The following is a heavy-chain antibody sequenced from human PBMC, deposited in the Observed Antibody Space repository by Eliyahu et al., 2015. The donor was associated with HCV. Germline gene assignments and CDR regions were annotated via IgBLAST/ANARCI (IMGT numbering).Heavy chain of an antibody. CDR1: GXTFSGNW. V-gene: IGHV3-74*01. J-gene: IGHJ4*02. D-gene: IGHD5-18*01. CDR2: INSDGSST. CDR3: ARGGYMNGYDY. Sequence: EVQLVESGXGLVQXXGSLRLSCAAXGXTFSGNWMHWVRQAPGKGLVWVSRINSDGSSTTYADPVKGRFTISRDNAKNTLYLQMNSLSAEDTAVYYCARGGYMNGYDYWGQGTRVTVSS.